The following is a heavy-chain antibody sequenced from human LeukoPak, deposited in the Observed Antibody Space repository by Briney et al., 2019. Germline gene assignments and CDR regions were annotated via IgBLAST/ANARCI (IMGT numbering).Heavy chain of an antibody. V-gene: IGHV1-2*02. CDR2: INPNSGGT. D-gene: IGHD2-2*02. CDR1: GYTFTGYY. CDR3: AREGTVIPGVIDIDWFDP. J-gene: IGHJ5*02. Sequence: ASVKVSCKASGYTFTGYYMHWVRQAPGQGLEWMGWINPNSGGTNYAQKFQGRVTMTRDTSISTAYMELSRLRSDDTAVYYCAREGTVIPGVIDIDWFDPWGQGTLVTVSS.